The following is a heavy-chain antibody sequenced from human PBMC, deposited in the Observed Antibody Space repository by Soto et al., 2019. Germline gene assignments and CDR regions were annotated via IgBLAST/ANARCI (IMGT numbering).Heavy chain of an antibody. J-gene: IGHJ4*02. D-gene: IGHD2-15*01. CDR2: ISLNSGSI. Sequence: GGSLRLSCAASGFTFDDYAMHWVRQAPGKGLEWVSGISLNSGSIGYADSVKGRFTISRENAKNSLYLQMNSLRAEDTALYYCAKGGYCSGGSCAGGFDYWGQGTLVTVSS. V-gene: IGHV3-9*01. CDR1: GFTFDDYA. CDR3: AKGGYCSGGSCAGGFDY.